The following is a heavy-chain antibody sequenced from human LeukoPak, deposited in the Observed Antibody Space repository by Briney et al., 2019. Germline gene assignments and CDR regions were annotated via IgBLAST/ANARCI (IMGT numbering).Heavy chain of an antibody. Sequence: GGSLRLSCAASGFTFSSYSMNWVRQAPGKGLEWVSYISSSSTIYYADSVKGRFTISRDNAKNSLYLQMNSLRAEDTAVYYCARVLYSGSYYFDYWGQGTLVTVSS. CDR1: GFTFSSYS. V-gene: IGHV3-48*04. CDR3: ARVLYSGSYYFDY. CDR2: ISSSSTI. J-gene: IGHJ4*02. D-gene: IGHD1-26*01.